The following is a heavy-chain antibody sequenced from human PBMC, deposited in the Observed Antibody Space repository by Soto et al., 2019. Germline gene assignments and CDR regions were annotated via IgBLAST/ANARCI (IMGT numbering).Heavy chain of an antibody. CDR3: AKVEGRKSTRGDELDY. Sequence: EVQLLESGGGLVQPGGSLRLSCAASGFTFSSYAMSWVRQAPGKGLEWVSAISGSGGSTYYADSVKGRFTISRDHSKKNQHVKRNSLRAEDTAVDYCAKVEGRKSTRGDELDYWGQGTLVTVSS. V-gene: IGHV3-23*01. J-gene: IGHJ4*02. CDR2: ISGSGGST. CDR1: GFTFSSYA. D-gene: IGHD2-21*02.